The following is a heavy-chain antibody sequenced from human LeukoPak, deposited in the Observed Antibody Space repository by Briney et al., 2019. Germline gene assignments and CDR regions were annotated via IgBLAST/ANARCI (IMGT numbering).Heavy chain of an antibody. V-gene: IGHV4-39*01. CDR1: GGSVSSSSFY. J-gene: IGHJ4*02. CDR3: ARLSYGSGSHYNFYFDF. Sequence: SETLSLTCTVSGGSVSSSSFYWGWIHQPPGKGLEWIGSIYYTGSTYYNPSLKSRVTISVDASKNQFSLNLSSVTAADTAVCYCARLSYGSGSHYNFYFDFWGQGTLVTVSA. CDR2: IYYTGST. D-gene: IGHD3-10*01.